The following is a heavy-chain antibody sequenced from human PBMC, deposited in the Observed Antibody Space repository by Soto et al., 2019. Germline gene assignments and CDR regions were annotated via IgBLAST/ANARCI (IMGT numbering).Heavy chain of an antibody. D-gene: IGHD2-21*02. V-gene: IGHV1-3*01. CDR3: ARGPGGPDCPGDY. CDR1: GYTFTSYA. J-gene: IGHJ4*02. Sequence: QVQLVQSGAEVKKPGASVKVSCKASGYTFTSYAMHWVRQAPGQRLEWMGWINAGNGNTKYSQKFQGRVTITRATSASTGYMELSSLRSEDTAVYYCARGPGGPDCPGDYWGQGTLVTVSS. CDR2: INAGNGNT.